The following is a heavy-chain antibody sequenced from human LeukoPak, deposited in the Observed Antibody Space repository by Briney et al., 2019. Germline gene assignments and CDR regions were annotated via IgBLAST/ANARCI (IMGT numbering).Heavy chain of an antibody. Sequence: SQTLSLTCAISGDSVSSNSAGWNWIRQSPSRGLEWLGKTYYRSKWYYDYAVSVKSRITINPDTSKNQFSLQLNSVTPEDTAVYYCARKYCSGGSCYKGGAFDIWGQGTMVTVSS. CDR3: ARKYCSGGSCYKGGAFDI. CDR2: TYYRSKWYY. V-gene: IGHV6-1*01. CDR1: GDSVSSNSAG. D-gene: IGHD2-15*01. J-gene: IGHJ3*02.